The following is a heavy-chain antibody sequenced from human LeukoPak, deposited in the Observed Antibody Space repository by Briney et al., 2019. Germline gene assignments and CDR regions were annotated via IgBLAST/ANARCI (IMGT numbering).Heavy chain of an antibody. D-gene: IGHD3-3*01. J-gene: IGHJ4*02. Sequence: QPGGSLRLSCAASGFTFSSYEMNWVRQAPGKGLEWVSYISSSGSTIYYADPVKGRFTISRDNAKNSLYLQMNSLRAEDTAVYYCARCWAYYDFWSGYYNFDYWGQGTLVTVSS. CDR1: GFTFSSYE. CDR3: ARCWAYYDFWSGYYNFDY. V-gene: IGHV3-48*03. CDR2: ISSSGSTI.